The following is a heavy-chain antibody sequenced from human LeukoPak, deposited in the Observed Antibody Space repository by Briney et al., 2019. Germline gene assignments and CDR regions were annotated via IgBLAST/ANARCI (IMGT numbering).Heavy chain of an antibody. Sequence: SETLSLTCAVYGGSFSGYYWSWIRQPPGKGLEWIGEINHSGSTNYNPSLKSRVTISVDTSKNQFSLKLSSVTAADTAVYYCARADYGDYVAREAHYDYGMDVWGKGTTVTVSS. J-gene: IGHJ6*04. CDR1: GGSFSGYY. V-gene: IGHV4-34*01. CDR2: INHSGST. D-gene: IGHD4-17*01. CDR3: ARADYGDYVAREAHYDYGMDV.